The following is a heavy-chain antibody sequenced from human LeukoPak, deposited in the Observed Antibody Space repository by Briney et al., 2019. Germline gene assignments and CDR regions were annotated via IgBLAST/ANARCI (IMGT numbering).Heavy chain of an antibody. CDR3: ARGSGYGHAFDI. D-gene: IGHD3-22*01. V-gene: IGHV4-31*03. J-gene: IGHJ3*02. CDR2: IYYSGST. Sequence: SETLSLTCTVSGGSISSGGYYWSWIRQHPGKGLEWIGYIYYSGSTYYNPSLKSRVTISVDTSKNQFSLKLSSVTAADTAVYYCARGSGYGHAFDIWGQGTMVTVSS. CDR1: GGSISSGGYY.